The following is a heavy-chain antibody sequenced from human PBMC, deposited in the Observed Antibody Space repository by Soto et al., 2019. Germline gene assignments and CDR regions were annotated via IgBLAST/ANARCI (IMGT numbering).Heavy chain of an antibody. J-gene: IGHJ4*02. CDR3: ARHFRDREYYFDY. CDR2: IYYSGST. CDR1: GGSISSGGYY. D-gene: IGHD3-10*01. V-gene: IGHV4-31*03. Sequence: PSETLSLTCTVSGGSISSGGYYWSWIRQHPGKGLEWIGYIYYSGSTYYNPSLKSRVTISVDTSKNQFSLKLSSVTAADTAVYYCARHFRDREYYFDYWGQGTLVTVSS.